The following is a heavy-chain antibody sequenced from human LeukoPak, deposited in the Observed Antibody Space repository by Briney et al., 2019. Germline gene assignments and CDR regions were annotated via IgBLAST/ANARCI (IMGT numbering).Heavy chain of an antibody. CDR2: IDWDDDK. CDR3: ARIRNTNWYAGF. CDR1: GFSLSTSGMC. D-gene: IGHD1-1*01. J-gene: IGHJ4*02. Sequence: SGPTLVNPTQTLTLTCTFSGFSLSTSGMCVSWIRQPPGKALEWLARIDWDDDKYYSTSLKTRLTISKDTSTNQVVLTMTNMDPVDTATYYCARIRNTNWYAGFWGQGTLVTVSS. V-gene: IGHV2-70*11.